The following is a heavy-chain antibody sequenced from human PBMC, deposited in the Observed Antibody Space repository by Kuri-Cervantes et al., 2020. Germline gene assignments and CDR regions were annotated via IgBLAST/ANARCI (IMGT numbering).Heavy chain of an antibody. Sequence: SVKVSCKASGGTFSSYAISWVRQALGQGLEWMGGIIPIFGTANYAQKFQGRVTITTDESTSTAYMELSSLRSEDTAVYYCATAHSGTVTRPYYWGQGTLVTVSS. V-gene: IGHV1-69*05. D-gene: IGHD4-17*01. CDR1: GGTFSSYA. CDR3: ATAHSGTVTRPYY. J-gene: IGHJ4*02. CDR2: IIPIFGTA.